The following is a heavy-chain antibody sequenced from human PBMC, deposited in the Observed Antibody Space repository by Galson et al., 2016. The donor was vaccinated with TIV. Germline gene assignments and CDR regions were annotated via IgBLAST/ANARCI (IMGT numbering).Heavy chain of an antibody. CDR2: IIAIFGTT. V-gene: IGHV1-69*13. CDR1: GVTFNSYA. D-gene: IGHD3/OR15-3a*01. Sequence: SVKVSCKASGVTFNSYAINWVRQAPGQGLEWMGGIIAIFGTTNYAQKFQGRVTINADESTSTAYMELSSLRSEDTAVYYCAKDASELIFDFGNFDYWGQGTLVTVSS. CDR3: AKDASELIFDFGNFDY. J-gene: IGHJ4*02.